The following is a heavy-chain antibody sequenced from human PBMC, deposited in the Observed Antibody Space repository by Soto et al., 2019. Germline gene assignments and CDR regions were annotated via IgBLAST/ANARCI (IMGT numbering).Heavy chain of an antibody. D-gene: IGHD2-8*02. Sequence: PGVSLRLSCEVSVFPFSNYAITGGRQAPGKGLEWVSLMSGNGGKILYADSVKGRFTISRDNSKNTLYLQMNSLRVEDTAVYYCVKDPVSGGSGGAYFDYWGQGNLVTVSA. CDR3: VKDPVSGGSGGAYFDY. CDR2: MSGNGGKI. J-gene: IGHJ4*02. V-gene: IGHV3-23*01. CDR1: VFPFSNYA.